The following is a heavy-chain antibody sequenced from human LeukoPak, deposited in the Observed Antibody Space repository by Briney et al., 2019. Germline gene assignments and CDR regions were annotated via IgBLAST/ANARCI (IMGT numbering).Heavy chain of an antibody. Sequence: SETLSLTCAVYGGSFSGYYWSWIRQPPGKGLEWIGEINHSGSTNYNPSLKSRVTISVDTSKNQFSPKLSSVTAADAAVYYCARAPFYDYVWGSYRSSWFDPWGQGTLVTVSS. CDR3: ARAPFYDYVWGSYRSSWFDP. D-gene: IGHD3-16*02. CDR1: GGSFSGYY. CDR2: INHSGST. J-gene: IGHJ5*02. V-gene: IGHV4-34*01.